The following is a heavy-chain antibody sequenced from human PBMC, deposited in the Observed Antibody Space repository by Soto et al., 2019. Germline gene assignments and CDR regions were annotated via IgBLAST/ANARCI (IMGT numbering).Heavy chain of an antibody. Sequence: GESLKISCAASGFTVSSNYMSWVRQAPGKGLEWVSVIYSGGSTYYADSVKGRFTISRDNSKNTLYLQMNSLRAEDTAVYYCAREYYDFWSGSLWGQGTLVTVSS. CDR3: AREYYDFWSGSL. J-gene: IGHJ4*02. V-gene: IGHV3-66*01. D-gene: IGHD3-3*01. CDR1: GFTVSSNY. CDR2: IYSGGST.